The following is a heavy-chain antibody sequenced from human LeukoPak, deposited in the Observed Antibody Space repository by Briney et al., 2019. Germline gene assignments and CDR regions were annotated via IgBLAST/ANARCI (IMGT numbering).Heavy chain of an antibody. Sequence: GGSLRLSCAASGFTFSGYGMHWVRQAPGKGLEWVAVIWYDGSNKYYADSVKGRFTISRDNSKNTLYLQMNSLRAEDTAVYYCARGLDSSPGIDYWGQGTLVTVSS. CDR3: ARGLDSSPGIDY. D-gene: IGHD3/OR15-3a*01. CDR1: GFTFSGYG. V-gene: IGHV3-33*01. CDR2: IWYDGSNK. J-gene: IGHJ4*02.